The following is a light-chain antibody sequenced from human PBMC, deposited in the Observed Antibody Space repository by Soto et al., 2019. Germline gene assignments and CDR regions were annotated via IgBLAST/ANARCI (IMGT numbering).Light chain of an antibody. V-gene: IGKV3-20*01. J-gene: IGKJ2*01. Sequence: EIVLTQSPGTLSLAPGERATLAWRGSQSVSSTYLAWYQQRLGQAPRLLIFGASSRATGIPDRFSGSGSGTDFTLTISRLEPEDFAVYYCQLYGNSPPMYTFGQGTKVDIK. CDR2: GAS. CDR1: QSVSSTY. CDR3: QLYGNSPPMYT.